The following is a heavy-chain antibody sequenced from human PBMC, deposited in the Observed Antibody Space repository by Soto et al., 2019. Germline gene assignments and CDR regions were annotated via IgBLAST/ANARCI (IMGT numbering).Heavy chain of an antibody. CDR1: GFSFSDYA. Sequence: EVHLLESGGALVQPGGSLTLSCAASGFSFSDYAMSWVRQAPGKGLEWVSSISRTGDRAYYADSVKGRFAISRDRSKNRLALQMSSLRVEDTAVYYCAKGPDGSGYYHNWFDSWGQGTLITVSS. D-gene: IGHD3-22*01. J-gene: IGHJ5*01. V-gene: IGHV3-23*01. CDR3: AKGPDGSGYYHNWFDS. CDR2: ISRTGDRA.